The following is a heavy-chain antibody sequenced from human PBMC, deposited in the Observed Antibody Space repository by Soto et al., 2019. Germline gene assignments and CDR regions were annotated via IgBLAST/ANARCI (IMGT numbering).Heavy chain of an antibody. D-gene: IGHD5-18*01. J-gene: IGHJ6*02. CDR1: GGTFSSYA. CDR3: ARVDTAMDANYYYYGMDV. CDR2: IIPIFGTA. Sequence: QVQLVQSGAEVKKPGSSVKVSCKASGGTFSSYAISWVLQAPGQGLEWMGGIIPIFGTANYAQKFQGRVTITADESTSTAYMELSSLRSEDTAVYYCARVDTAMDANYYYYGMDVWGQGTTVTVSS. V-gene: IGHV1-69*01.